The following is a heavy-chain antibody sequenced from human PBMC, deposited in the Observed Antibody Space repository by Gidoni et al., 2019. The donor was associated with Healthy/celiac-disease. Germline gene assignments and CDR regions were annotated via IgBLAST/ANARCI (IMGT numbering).Heavy chain of an antibody. J-gene: IGHJ4*02. V-gene: IGHV4-34*01. CDR1: AWSFSCYY. CDR3: ARGREEGEDGARSYYVDY. Sequence: VQLQQWGAGLLKPSETPSITCAVYAWSFSCYYWSWHRQPPGNGLEWFGEINHREITNYNPSLKSRVTKSVDTSKNHFSRKLRSGTGADTAVYYWARGREEGEDGARSYYVDYWGQGTLVTVSS. D-gene: IGHD3-10*01. CDR2: INHREIT.